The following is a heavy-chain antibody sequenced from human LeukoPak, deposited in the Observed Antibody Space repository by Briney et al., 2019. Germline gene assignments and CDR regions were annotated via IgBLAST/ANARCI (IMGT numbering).Heavy chain of an antibody. CDR2: IFYTGNT. J-gene: IGHJ4*02. CDR1: GGSISSSNW. CDR3: ARGHSVVTATSLNY. D-gene: IGHD2-21*02. Sequence: SGTLSLTCAVSGGSISSSNWWSWVRQPLGKGLEWIGSIFYTGNTYYNPSLKTRATISVDTSKNQFSLKLRSVTAADTAVYYCARGHSVVTATSLNYWGQGTLVTVSS. V-gene: IGHV4-4*02.